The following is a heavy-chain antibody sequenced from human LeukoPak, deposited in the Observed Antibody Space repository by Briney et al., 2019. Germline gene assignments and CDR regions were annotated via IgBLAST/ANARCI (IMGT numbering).Heavy chain of an antibody. V-gene: IGHV3-48*04. Sequence: PGGSLRLSCAASGFTFSSYSMNWVRQAPGKGLEWVSYISSSSSTIYYADSVKGRFTISRDNAKNSLYLQMNSLRAEDTAVYYCTRFIVAGTKHNWFDPWGQGTLVTVSS. CDR2: ISSSSSTI. CDR1: GFTFSSYS. CDR3: TRFIVAGTKHNWFDP. D-gene: IGHD6-19*01. J-gene: IGHJ5*02.